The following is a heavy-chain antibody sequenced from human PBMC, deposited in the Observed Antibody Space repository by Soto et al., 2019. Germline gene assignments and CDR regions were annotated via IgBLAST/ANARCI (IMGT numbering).Heavy chain of an antibody. J-gene: IGHJ6*02. Sequence: QVQLVESGGGVVQPGRSLRLSCAASGFTFSSYGMHWVRQAPGKGLEWVAVISYDGSNKYYADPVKGRFTISRDNSKNTLYLQMNSLRAEDTAVYYCAKDVVVGATPGLGDYYYYYGMDVWGQGTTVTVSS. CDR3: AKDVVVGATPGLGDYYYYYGMDV. D-gene: IGHD1-26*01. CDR1: GFTFSSYG. CDR2: ISYDGSNK. V-gene: IGHV3-30*18.